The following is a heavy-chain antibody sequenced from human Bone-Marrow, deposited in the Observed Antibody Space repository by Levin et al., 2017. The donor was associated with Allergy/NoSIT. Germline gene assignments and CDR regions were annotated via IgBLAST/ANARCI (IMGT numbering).Heavy chain of an antibody. D-gene: IGHD2-21*02. CDR2: SDPEDDKI. V-gene: IGHV1-24*01. Sequence: GESLKISCKVSGYSLSELSMHWVRQAPGKGLEFMGGSDPEDDKIIFAQKFQGRLTMTEDTSTDTAYMELRSLSSDDTAVYFCALACVGDCNDAFDIWGQGTPVIVSS. J-gene: IGHJ3*02. CDR3: ALACVGDCNDAFDI. CDR1: GYSLSELS.